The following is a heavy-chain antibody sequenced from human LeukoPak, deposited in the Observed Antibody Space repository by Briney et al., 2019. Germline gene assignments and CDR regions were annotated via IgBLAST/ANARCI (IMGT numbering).Heavy chain of an antibody. CDR1: GYSFTSYW. Sequence: PGESLKISCKGSGYSFTSYWIGWVRQMPGKGLEWMGIIYPGYSDTRYSPYFQGQVTISADKSISTAYLQWSSLQASDTAMYYCARHPNPLDAFDIWGQGTMVTVSS. J-gene: IGHJ3*02. CDR3: ARHPNPLDAFDI. V-gene: IGHV5-51*01. CDR2: IYPGYSDT.